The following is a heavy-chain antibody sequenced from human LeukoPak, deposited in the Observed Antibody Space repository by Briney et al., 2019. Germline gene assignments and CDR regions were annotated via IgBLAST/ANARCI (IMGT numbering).Heavy chain of an antibody. CDR3: ARDSLPMAVTGPFDH. V-gene: IGHV3-33*01. CDR1: GFNFSNG. J-gene: IGHJ4*02. Sequence: GRSLRLSCAASGFNFSNGMHWVRQAPGKGLEWVTSIWFDGSNIHYADSVKGRVIISRDNSKSALYLQMNSPRAEDTAIYYCARDSLPMAVTGPFDHWGQGALVTVSS. CDR2: IWFDGSNI. D-gene: IGHD6-19*01.